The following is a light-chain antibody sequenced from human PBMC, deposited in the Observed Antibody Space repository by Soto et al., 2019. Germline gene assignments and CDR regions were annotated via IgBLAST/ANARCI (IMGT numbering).Light chain of an antibody. V-gene: IGLV2-11*01. CDR2: DVT. J-gene: IGLJ2*01. CDR1: SRDVGGYNY. Sequence: QSALTQSRSMSGSPGQSVTVSCTGSSRDVGGYNYVSWYQQHPGKAPKLLIYDVTKRPSGVPDRFSGSKSGNTASLTISWLQAEDEADYYCCSYAGNSAVFGGGTKLTVL. CDR3: CSYAGNSAV.